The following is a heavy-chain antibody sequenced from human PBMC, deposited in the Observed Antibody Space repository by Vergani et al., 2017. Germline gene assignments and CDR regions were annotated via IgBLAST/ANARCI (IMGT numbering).Heavy chain of an antibody. V-gene: IGHV3-9*01. D-gene: IGHD3-9*01. CDR1: GFTFGDYA. CDR2: ISWNSGSI. CDR3: AKGSKPLERYVDGNFDY. Sequence: EVNLVESGGGLVQPGGSLRLSCAASGFTFGDYAMHWVRQAPGKGLEWVSGISWNSGSIGYADSVKGRFTISRDNAKKSLYLQMNSLRAEDTALYYCAKGSKPLERYVDGNFDYWGQGTLVTVSS. J-gene: IGHJ4*02.